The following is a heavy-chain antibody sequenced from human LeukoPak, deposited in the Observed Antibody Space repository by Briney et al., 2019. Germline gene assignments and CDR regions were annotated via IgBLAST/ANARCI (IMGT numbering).Heavy chain of an antibody. Sequence: GGSLRLSCAASGFTFSDYYMSWIRQAPGKGLEWVSYISSSSSYTNYADSVKGRFTISRDDSKNTLYLQMNSLRADDTAVYYCAKDLGRYRNNFFDYWGQGNLVTVSS. CDR3: AKDLGRYRNNFFDY. CDR2: ISSSSSYT. CDR1: GFTFSDYY. J-gene: IGHJ4*02. D-gene: IGHD1-26*01. V-gene: IGHV3-11*05.